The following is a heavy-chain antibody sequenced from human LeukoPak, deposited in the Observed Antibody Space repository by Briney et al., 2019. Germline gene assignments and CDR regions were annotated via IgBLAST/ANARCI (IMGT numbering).Heavy chain of an antibody. CDR2: ISGSGGST. D-gene: IGHD3-10*01. Sequence: PGGSLRLSCAASGLTFSSYAMSWVRQAPGKGLEWVSGISGSGGSTYYADSVKGRFTISRDNSKNTLYLQMKSLRVEDTAVYYCASRTSRRITMVRSPNYYGMDVWGKGTTVTVSS. CDR3: ASRTSRRITMVRSPNYYGMDV. J-gene: IGHJ6*04. CDR1: GLTFSSYA. V-gene: IGHV3-23*01.